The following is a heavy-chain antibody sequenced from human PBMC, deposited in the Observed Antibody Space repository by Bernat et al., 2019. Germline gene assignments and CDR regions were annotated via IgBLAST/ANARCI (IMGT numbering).Heavy chain of an antibody. Sequence: QVQLVESGGGLVKPGGSLRLSCAASGFTFSDYYMSWIRQAPGKGLEWVSYISDSSSYINYADSVKGRFTISRDNSKNTLYLQMNSLRAEDTAVYYCARASDILTGPFDYWGQGTLVTVSS. CDR1: GFTFSDYY. J-gene: IGHJ4*02. V-gene: IGHV3-11*06. D-gene: IGHD3-9*01. CDR2: ISDSSSYI. CDR3: ARASDILTGPFDY.